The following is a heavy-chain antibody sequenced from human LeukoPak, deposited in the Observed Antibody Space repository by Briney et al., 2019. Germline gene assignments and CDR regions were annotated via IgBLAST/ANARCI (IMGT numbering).Heavy chain of an antibody. Sequence: GASLKVSYKVSGYTLTELSMHWVRQAPGKGLEGMGGFDPEDGETIYAQKFQGRVTMTEDTSTDTAYMELSSLRSEDTAVYYCATAVAGTMDFDYWGQGTLVTVSS. CDR1: GYTLTELS. CDR3: ATAVAGTMDFDY. CDR2: FDPEDGET. J-gene: IGHJ4*02. V-gene: IGHV1-24*01. D-gene: IGHD6-19*01.